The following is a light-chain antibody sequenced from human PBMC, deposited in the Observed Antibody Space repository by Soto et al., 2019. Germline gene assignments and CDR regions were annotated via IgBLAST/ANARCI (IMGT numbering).Light chain of an antibody. J-gene: IGLJ1*01. V-gene: IGLV2-23*02. CDR2: DVS. CDR1: SSDVGSYTL. Sequence: QSALTQPASVSGSPGQSISISCSGTSSDVGSYTLVSWYQHHPGRAPKLMIYDVSKRPSGISHRFSGSKSGNTASLTISGLQAEDEADYYCCSYAGSRTYVFGTGTKVTVL. CDR3: CSYAGSRTYV.